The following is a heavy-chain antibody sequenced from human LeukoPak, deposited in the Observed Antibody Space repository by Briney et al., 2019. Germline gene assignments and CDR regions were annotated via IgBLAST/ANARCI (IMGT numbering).Heavy chain of an antibody. CDR2: ISSSSSYI. D-gene: IGHD3-10*01. CDR3: ARQYYYGSGSYLVAYGMDV. CDR1: GFTFSSYN. V-gene: IGHV3-21*01. Sequence: GGSLRLSCAASGFTFSSYNMNWVRQAPGKGLGWVSSISSSSSYIYYADSVKGRFTISRDNVKNSLYLQMNSLRAEDTAVYYCARQYYYGSGSYLVAYGMDVWGKGTTVTVSS. J-gene: IGHJ6*04.